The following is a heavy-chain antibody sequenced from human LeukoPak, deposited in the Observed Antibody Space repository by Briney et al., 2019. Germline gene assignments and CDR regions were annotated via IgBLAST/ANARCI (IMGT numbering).Heavy chain of an antibody. D-gene: IGHD1-26*01. CDR1: GYTFTSYY. CDR3: ASLATLFGSKDVDY. Sequence: ASVKVSCKSSGYTFTSYYMHWVRQAPGQGPEWMGIINPSGGSTSYAQKFQGRVTMTRDTSTSTVYMELSSLRSEDTAVYYCASLATLFGSKDVDYWGQGTLVTVSS. CDR2: INPSGGST. J-gene: IGHJ4*02. V-gene: IGHV1-46*01.